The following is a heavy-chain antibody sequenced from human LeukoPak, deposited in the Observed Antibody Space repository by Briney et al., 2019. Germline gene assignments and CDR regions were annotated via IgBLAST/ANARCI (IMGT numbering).Heavy chain of an antibody. D-gene: IGHD4-17*01. CDR3: ARVAYGDYNFDY. CDR2: ISSSSIYT. V-gene: IGHV3-11*06. CDR1: GFTFSDYY. J-gene: IGHJ4*02. Sequence: PGGSLRLPCVASGFTFSDYYMSWIRQAPGKGLEWVSYISSSSIYTNYADSVKGRFTISRDNAKNSLYLQMNSLRAEDTAVYYCARVAYGDYNFDYWGQGTLVTVSS.